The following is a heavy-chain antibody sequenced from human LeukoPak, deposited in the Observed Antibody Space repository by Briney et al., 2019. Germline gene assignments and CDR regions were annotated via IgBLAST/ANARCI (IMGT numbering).Heavy chain of an antibody. V-gene: IGHV4-59*01. D-gene: IGHD4-17*01. CDR3: ASGSSTVKFYYGIDV. Sequence: TSETLSLTCTVSGGSISSYYWSWIRQAPGKGLEWIGYMYYSGSTNYNPSLKNRVTISVDTSKNQFSLKLTSVTAADTAVYYCASGSSTVKFYYGIDVWGRGTTVTVSS. J-gene: IGHJ6*02. CDR2: MYYSGST. CDR1: GGSISSYY.